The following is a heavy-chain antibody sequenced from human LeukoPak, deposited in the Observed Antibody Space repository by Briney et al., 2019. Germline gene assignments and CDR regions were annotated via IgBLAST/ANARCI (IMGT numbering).Heavy chain of an antibody. CDR1: GFTFSSYG. CDR2: IRYDGSNK. D-gene: IGHD3-10*01. J-gene: IGHJ4*02. V-gene: IGHV3-30*02. Sequence: AGGSLRLSCAASGFTFSSYGMHWVRQAPGKGLEWVAFIRYDGSNKYYADSVKGRFTISRDNSKNTLYLQMNSLRAEDTAVYYCAKDTYGSGSSSFDYWGQGTLVTVSS. CDR3: AKDTYGSGSSSFDY.